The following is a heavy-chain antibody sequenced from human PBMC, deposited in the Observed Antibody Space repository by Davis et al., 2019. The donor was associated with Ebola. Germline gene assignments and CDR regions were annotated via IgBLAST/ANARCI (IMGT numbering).Heavy chain of an antibody. CDR1: GFTFGDSG. J-gene: IGHJ4*02. Sequence: GESLKISCAASGFTFGDSGVHWVRQASGKGLEWVGRIRSKSNNFATAYAASVNGRFTISISQSTNTAYLQLNSLKTEDTAIYYCTRRAYYFNGTDYYGAFDYWGQGILVTVSS. CDR2: IRSKSNNFAT. V-gene: IGHV3-73*01. CDR3: TRRAYYFNGTDYYGAFDY. D-gene: IGHD3-22*01.